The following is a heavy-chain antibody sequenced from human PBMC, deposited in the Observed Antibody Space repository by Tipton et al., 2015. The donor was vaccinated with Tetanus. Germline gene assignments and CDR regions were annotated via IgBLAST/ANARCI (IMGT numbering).Heavy chain of an antibody. Sequence: QSGAEVKKPGASAKVSCKASGYTFTSYGISWVRQAPGQGLEWMGWISAYNGNTNYAQKLQGRVTMTTDTSTSTAYMELRSLRSDDTAVYYCARDTYYYDSSGYRGDYWGQGTLVTVSS. CDR2: ISAYNGNT. CDR1: GYTFTSYG. CDR3: ARDTYYYDSSGYRGDY. J-gene: IGHJ4*02. V-gene: IGHV1-18*01. D-gene: IGHD3-22*01.